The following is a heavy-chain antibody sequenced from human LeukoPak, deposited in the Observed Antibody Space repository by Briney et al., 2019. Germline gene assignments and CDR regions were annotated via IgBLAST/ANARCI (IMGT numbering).Heavy chain of an antibody. V-gene: IGHV3-21*01. D-gene: IGHD2-2*02. J-gene: IGHJ4*02. CDR3: VRELGGYCSTTSCYKGYFDY. CDR2: IVSSGSYI. Sequence: GSLRLSCAASGFTFSSYSMNWVRQALGKGLEWVSSIVSSGSYIYYADSVKGRFTISRDNAKNSLYLQMNSLRAEDTAVYYCVRELGGYCSTTSCYKGYFDYWGQGTLVTVSS. CDR1: GFTFSSYS.